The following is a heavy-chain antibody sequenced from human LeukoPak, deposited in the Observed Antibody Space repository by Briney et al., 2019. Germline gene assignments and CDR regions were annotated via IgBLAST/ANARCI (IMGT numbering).Heavy chain of an antibody. Sequence: SVTVSFMASGGAFSSYTIAWVQQAPGQGLEWMGDTTPIFGIVNYAQKFQGRVTITADESTSTIYMELSSLRSEDTAVYYCARRTGDFSFDYWGQGTLVTVSS. J-gene: IGHJ4*02. D-gene: IGHD4-17*01. CDR3: ARRTGDFSFDY. CDR1: GGAFSSYT. V-gene: IGHV1-69*01. CDR2: TTPIFGIV.